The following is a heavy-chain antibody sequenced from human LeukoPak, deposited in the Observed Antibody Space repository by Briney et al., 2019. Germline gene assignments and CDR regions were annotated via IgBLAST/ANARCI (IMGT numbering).Heavy chain of an antibody. Sequence: SGPTLVNPTPTLTLTCTCSGFSLSSNGLRVSWIRQPPGKALEWIARIDWDDDKFYSTSLKTRLTISEDTSKNQVVLTMTNMDPVDTATYYRARVYSSGFSFDYWGQGTLVTVSS. CDR3: ARVYSSGFSFDY. V-gene: IGHV2-70D*14. CDR2: IDWDDDK. D-gene: IGHD6-19*01. CDR1: GFSLSSNGLR. J-gene: IGHJ4*02.